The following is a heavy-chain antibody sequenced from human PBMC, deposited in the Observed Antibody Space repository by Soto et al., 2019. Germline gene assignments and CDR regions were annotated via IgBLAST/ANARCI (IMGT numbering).Heavy chain of an antibody. CDR3: ARLQNFVNWSFDH. J-gene: IGHJ4*02. CDR2: THYSGNT. D-gene: IGHD3-3*01. CDR1: GVSISSYY. V-gene: IGHV4-59*08. Sequence: SETLSLTCTVSGVSISSYYWSLIRQPPGRGLEWIGFTHYSGNTNYSPSFKSRVTMSVDPSKNQISLKLTSVTATDTAVYYCARLQNFVNWSFDHWGQGALVTVSS.